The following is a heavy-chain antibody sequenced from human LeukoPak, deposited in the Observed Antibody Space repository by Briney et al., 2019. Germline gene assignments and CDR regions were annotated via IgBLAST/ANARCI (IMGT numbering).Heavy chain of an antibody. D-gene: IGHD1-26*01. CDR1: GFTFDDYA. V-gene: IGHV3-9*01. CDR2: ISWNSGSI. CDR3: AKVKYVGAFSTSFDY. J-gene: IGHJ4*02. Sequence: AGGSLGLSCAASGFTFDDYAMHWVRQAPGKGLEWVSGISWNSGSIGYADSVKGRFTISRDNAKNSLYLQMNSLRAEDTALYYCAKVKYVGAFSTSFDYWGQGTLVTVSS.